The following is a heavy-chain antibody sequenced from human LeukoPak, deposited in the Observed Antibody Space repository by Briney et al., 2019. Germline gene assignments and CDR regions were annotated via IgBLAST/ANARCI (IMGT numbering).Heavy chain of an antibody. J-gene: IGHJ4*02. Sequence: PGGSLRLSCAASGFTFSSYTMNWVRQAPGKGLEWVSSISSSSIVSPIISSSFNIFYADSMKGRFTISRDNAKNSLYLQMNSLRAEDTALYYCARDGGYCSRTDCHTFDYWGQGILVTVSS. CDR3: ARDGGYCSRTDCHTFDY. CDR2: ISSSSIVSPIISSSFNI. V-gene: IGHV3-21*04. D-gene: IGHD2-2*02. CDR1: GFTFSSYT.